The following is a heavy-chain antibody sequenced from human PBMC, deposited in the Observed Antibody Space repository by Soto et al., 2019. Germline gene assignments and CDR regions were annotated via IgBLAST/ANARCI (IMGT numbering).Heavy chain of an antibody. V-gene: IGHV1-69*02. CDR2: IIPILGIA. Sequence: QVQLVQSGAEVKKPGSSVKVSCKASGGTFSSYTISWVRQAPGQGLEWMGRIIPILGIANYAQKFQGRVTITADKSTSKAYMELSSLRSEDTAVYYCARADGYCSSTSCSPIWGQGTMVTVSS. CDR3: ARADGYCSSTSCSPI. J-gene: IGHJ3*02. D-gene: IGHD2-2*01. CDR1: GGTFSSYT.